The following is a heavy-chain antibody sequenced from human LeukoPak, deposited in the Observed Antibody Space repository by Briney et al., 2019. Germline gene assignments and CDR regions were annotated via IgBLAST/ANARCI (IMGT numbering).Heavy chain of an antibody. CDR1: GFTFSSYS. V-gene: IGHV3-21*01. J-gene: IGHJ4*02. D-gene: IGHD6-19*01. CDR3: ARRSIAVAGPFDY. CDR2: ISRSSNYK. Sequence: GWSLRLSCASSGFTFSSYSMNWVRQAPGKGLEWVSSISRSSNYKYYADSVKGRFTISRDNAKNSLYLQMNSLRAEDTAVYYCARRSIAVAGPFDYWGQGTLVTVSS.